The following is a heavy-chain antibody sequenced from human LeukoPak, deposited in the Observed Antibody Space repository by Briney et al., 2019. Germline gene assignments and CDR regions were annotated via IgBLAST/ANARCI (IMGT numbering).Heavy chain of an antibody. CDR3: ARVLLGGYSGYDPWRFDP. D-gene: IGHD5-12*01. J-gene: IGHJ5*02. V-gene: IGHV6-1*01. CDR2: TYYRSKWYN. CDR1: GDSVSSNSAA. Sequence: SQTLSLTCAISGDSVSSNSAAWNWIRQSPSRGLEWLGSTYYRSKWYNDYAVSVKSRITINPDTSKNQFSLQLNSVTPEDTAVYYCARVLLGGYSGYDPWRFDPWGQGTLVTVSS.